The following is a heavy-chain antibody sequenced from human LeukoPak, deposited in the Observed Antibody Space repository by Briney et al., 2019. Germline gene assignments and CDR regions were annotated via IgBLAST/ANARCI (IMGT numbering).Heavy chain of an antibody. CDR1: GFTFSSYA. CDR2: ISYDGSNK. J-gene: IGHJ4*02. D-gene: IGHD6-13*01. Sequence: GGSLRLSCAASGFTFSSYAMHWVRQAPGKGLEWVAVISYDGSNKYYADSVKGRFIISRDNSKNTLYLQMNSLRAEDTAVYYCARWGIAEREYYFDYWGQGTLVTVSS. CDR3: ARWGIAEREYYFDY. V-gene: IGHV3-30-3*01.